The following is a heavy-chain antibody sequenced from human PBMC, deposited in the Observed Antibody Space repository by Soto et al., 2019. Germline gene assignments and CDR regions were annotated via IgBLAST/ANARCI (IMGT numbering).Heavy chain of an antibody. D-gene: IGHD3-10*01. V-gene: IGHV1-69*13. Sequence: GASVKVSCKASGGTFSSYAISWVRQAPGQGLEWMGGIIPIFGTANYAQKFQGRVTITADESTSTAYMELSSLRSEDTAVYYCATHGAVPSPFDYWGQGTLVTVSS. CDR3: ATHGAVPSPFDY. CDR2: IIPIFGTA. J-gene: IGHJ4*02. CDR1: GGTFSSYA.